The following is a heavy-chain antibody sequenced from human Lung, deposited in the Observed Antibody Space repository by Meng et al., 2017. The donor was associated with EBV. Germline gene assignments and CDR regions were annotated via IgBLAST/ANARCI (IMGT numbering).Heavy chain of an antibody. D-gene: IGHD3-10*01. Sequence: VQSGAGVKRPGSSVKVSCKTSGGTFRNYAISWVRQAPGQGLEWLGGLIPMLGAPNYAQKFQGRVTITADESTSTHYMDLNSLRSEDTAVYYCASESGRGYTPDYWGQGTLVTVSS. CDR1: GGTFRNYA. CDR3: ASESGRGYTPDY. V-gene: IGHV1-69*01. J-gene: IGHJ4*02. CDR2: LIPMLGAP.